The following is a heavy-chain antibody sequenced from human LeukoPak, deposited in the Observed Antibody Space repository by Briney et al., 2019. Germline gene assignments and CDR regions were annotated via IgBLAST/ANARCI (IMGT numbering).Heavy chain of an antibody. J-gene: IGHJ3*02. V-gene: IGHV3-33*01. D-gene: IGHD3-16*02. CDR1: GFTFSSYG. Sequence: GGSLRLSCAASGFTFSSYGMHWVRQAPGKGLEWVAVIWYGGRNKFYADSLKGRFTISRDNSKNTLYLQMNSLRAEDTAVYYCARVNRGDAFDIWGQGILVTVSS. CDR2: IWYGGRNK. CDR3: ARVNRGDAFDI.